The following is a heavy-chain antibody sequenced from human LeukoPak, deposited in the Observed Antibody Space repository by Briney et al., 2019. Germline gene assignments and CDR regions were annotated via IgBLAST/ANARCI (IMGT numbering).Heavy chain of an antibody. CDR1: GFTFSDHY. D-gene: IGHD2-21*01. CDR3: VRTCDAVTGAFDI. Sequence: PGGSLRLSCAASGFTFSDHYMGWVRQAPGKGLEWVGRIRNKANSYTTEYAASVKGRFTISRDDSKNSLYLQMNSLKCEDTAVYYCVRTCDAVTGAFDIWGQGTMVTVSS. V-gene: IGHV3-72*01. CDR2: IRNKANSYTT. J-gene: IGHJ3*02.